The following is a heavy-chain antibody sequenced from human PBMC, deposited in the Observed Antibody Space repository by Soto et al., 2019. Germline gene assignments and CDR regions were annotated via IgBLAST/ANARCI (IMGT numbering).Heavy chain of an antibody. D-gene: IGHD6-19*01. Sequence: QVQLVQSGSEEKKPGASVKDSCKSSGYTFTSYAMHWVRQAPGQRLEWMGWINAGNGNTKYSQKFQGRVTLTRDLSASTASMELSSLRSEDTAVYYCARHGSGWDYWGLGTLVTVYS. CDR3: ARHGSGWDY. CDR1: GYTFTSYA. V-gene: IGHV1-3*05. J-gene: IGHJ4*02. CDR2: INAGNGNT.